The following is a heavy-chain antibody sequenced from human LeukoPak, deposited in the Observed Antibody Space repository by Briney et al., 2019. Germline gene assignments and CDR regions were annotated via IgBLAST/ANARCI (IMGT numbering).Heavy chain of an antibody. J-gene: IGHJ4*02. Sequence: SETLSLTCTVSGGSISSYYWSWIRQPPGKGLEWIGYIYYSGTTNYNPSLESRVTISVDTSKNQFSLKLSSVTAADTAVYYGARLVLVPRSYYFDYWGQGTLVTVSS. CDR3: ARLVLVPRSYYFDY. V-gene: IGHV4-59*08. CDR2: IYYSGTT. D-gene: IGHD6-13*01. CDR1: GGSISSYY.